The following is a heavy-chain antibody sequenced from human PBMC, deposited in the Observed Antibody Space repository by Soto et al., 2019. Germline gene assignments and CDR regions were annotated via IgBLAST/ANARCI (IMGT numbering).Heavy chain of an antibody. J-gene: IGHJ4*02. CDR2: IYSGGST. Sequence: EVQLVESGGGLVQPGGSLRLSCAASGFTVSSNYMSWVRQAPGKGLEWVSVIYSGGSTYYADSVKGRFTISRDNSKNTLYLQMNSLRAEDTAVYYCARAPHGDNWMTFDYWGQGTLVTVSS. CDR1: GFTVSSNY. V-gene: IGHV3-66*01. D-gene: IGHD1-20*01. CDR3: ARAPHGDNWMTFDY.